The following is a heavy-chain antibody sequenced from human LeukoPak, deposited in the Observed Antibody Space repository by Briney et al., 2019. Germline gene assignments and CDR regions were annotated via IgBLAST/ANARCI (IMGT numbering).Heavy chain of an antibody. CDR2: MNQDGSGK. J-gene: IGHJ5*02. CDR3: ARDNDRKDDS. Sequence: PGGSLRLSCAASGFTFNTYSMTWVRQAPGKGLEWVANMNQDGSGKHYVDSVKGRFATSRDNAKNSLYLQMNNLRVEDTAVYYCARDNDRKDDSWGQGTLVTVSS. V-gene: IGHV3-7*01. D-gene: IGHD3-16*01. CDR1: GFTFNTYS.